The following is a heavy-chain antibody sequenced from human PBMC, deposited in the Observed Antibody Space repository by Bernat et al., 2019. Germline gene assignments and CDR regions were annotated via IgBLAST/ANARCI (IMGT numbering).Heavy chain of an antibody. CDR1: GFTFDDYA. V-gene: IGHV3-43*02. J-gene: IGHJ4*02. CDR2: ISGDGGST. CDR3: AKEWGWDYSGYDFSTVDYFDY. D-gene: IGHD5-12*01. Sequence: EVQLVESGGGVVQPGGSLRLSCAASGFTFDDYAMHWVRQAPGKGLEWVSLISGDGGSTYYADSVKARFTISRDNSKNSLYLQMNSLRTEDTALYYCAKEWGWDYSGYDFSTVDYFDYWGQGTLVTVSS.